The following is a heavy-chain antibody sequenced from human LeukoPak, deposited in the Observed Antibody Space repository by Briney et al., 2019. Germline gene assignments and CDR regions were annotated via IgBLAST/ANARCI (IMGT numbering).Heavy chain of an antibody. CDR1: GFTFSSYA. Sequence: PGGSLRLSCAASGFTFSSYAMSWVRQAPGKGLEWVSAISGSGGSTYYADSVKGRFTISRDNSKNTLYLQMNSLRAEDTAVYYCAKVEYEGSGWYGGVDYWGQGTLVTVSS. CDR3: AKVEYEGSGWYGGVDY. J-gene: IGHJ4*02. V-gene: IGHV3-23*01. D-gene: IGHD6-19*01. CDR2: ISGSGGST.